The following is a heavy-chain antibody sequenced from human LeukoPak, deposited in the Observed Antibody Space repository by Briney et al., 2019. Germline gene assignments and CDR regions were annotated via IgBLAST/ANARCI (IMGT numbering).Heavy chain of an antibody. J-gene: IGHJ4*02. D-gene: IGHD6-19*01. Sequence: GGSLRLSCAASGFTFSTSWMIWVRQAPGKGLEWVANIKEDGSEKYYVDSVKGRFTISGDNAKNSLYLQMNSLRAEDTAVYYCASGYYSGWYIPYYWGQGTLVTVSS. CDR1: GFTFSTSW. CDR3: ASGYYSGWYIPYY. CDR2: IKEDGSEK. V-gene: IGHV3-7*01.